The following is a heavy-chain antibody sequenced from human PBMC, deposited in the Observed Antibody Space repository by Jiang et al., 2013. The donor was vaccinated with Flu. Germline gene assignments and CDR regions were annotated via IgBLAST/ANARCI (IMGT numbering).Heavy chain of an antibody. Sequence: KPTQTLTLTCTYSGFALSTGGMNVGWIRQPPGRALEWLAHVDWDDDKFYSASLESRLTISKDTSKNQVVLTMTNVDPVDTATYYCARMRPGGLTHFDFWGQGTLVTVSS. CDR2: VDWDDDK. D-gene: IGHD3/OR15-3a*01. J-gene: IGHJ4*02. V-gene: IGHV2-70*04. CDR3: ARMRPGGLTHFDF. CDR1: GFALSTGGMN.